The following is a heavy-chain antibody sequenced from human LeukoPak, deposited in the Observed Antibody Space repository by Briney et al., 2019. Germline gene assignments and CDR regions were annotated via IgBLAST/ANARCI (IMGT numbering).Heavy chain of an antibody. CDR3: ARDPYSGSYGAFDI. V-gene: IGHV3-7*05. D-gene: IGHD1-26*01. J-gene: IGHJ3*02. CDR2: IKQDGSEE. CDR1: RFQFSNYW. Sequence: GGSLRLSCAASRFQFSNYWISWVRQAPGKGLERVANIKQDGSEEYYVDSVKGRFTISRDNAENSLFLQMNSLTAEDTAVYYCARDPYSGSYGAFDIWGQGTMVTVS.